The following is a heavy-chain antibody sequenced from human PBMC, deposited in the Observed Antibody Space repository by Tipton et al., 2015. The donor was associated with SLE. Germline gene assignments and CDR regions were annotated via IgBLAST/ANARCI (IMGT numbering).Heavy chain of an antibody. V-gene: IGHV4-59*01. D-gene: IGHD2-15*01. Sequence: LRLSCAASGFTFRSSAMSWVRLLPGKGLEWIGYIYYSGSTNYNPSLKSRVTISVDTSKNQFSLKLSSVTAADTAVYYCARAEGSWDAFDIWGQGTMVTVSS. CDR3: ARAEGSWDAFDI. J-gene: IGHJ3*02. CDR2: IYYSGST. CDR1: GFTFRSSA.